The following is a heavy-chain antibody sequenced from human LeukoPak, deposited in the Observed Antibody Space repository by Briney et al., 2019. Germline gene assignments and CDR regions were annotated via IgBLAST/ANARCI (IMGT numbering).Heavy chain of an antibody. V-gene: IGHV4-34*01. CDR1: GGSFSGYY. CDR3: ARGSVVVPAAMLGFYYYYYGMDV. J-gene: IGHJ6*02. Sequence: PSETLSLTCAVYGGSFSGYYWSWIRQPPGKGLEWIGEINHSGSTNYNPSLKSRVTISVDTSKNQFSLKLSSVTAADTAVYYCARGSVVVPAAMLGFYYYYYGMDVWGQGTTVTVSS. CDR2: INHSGST. D-gene: IGHD2-2*01.